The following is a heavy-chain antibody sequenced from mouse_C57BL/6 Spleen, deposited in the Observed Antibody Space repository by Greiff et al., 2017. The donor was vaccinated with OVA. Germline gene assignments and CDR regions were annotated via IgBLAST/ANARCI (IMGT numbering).Heavy chain of an antibody. J-gene: IGHJ2*01. Sequence: EVKLMESGGDLVKPGGSLKLSCAASGFTFSSYGMSWVRQTPDKRLEWVATLSSGGSYTYYPDSVKGRFTISRDNAKNTLYLQMSSLKSEDTAMYYCARPPGFDYWGQGTTLTVSS. V-gene: IGHV5-6*01. CDR1: GFTFSSYG. CDR2: LSSGGSYT. CDR3: ARPPGFDY.